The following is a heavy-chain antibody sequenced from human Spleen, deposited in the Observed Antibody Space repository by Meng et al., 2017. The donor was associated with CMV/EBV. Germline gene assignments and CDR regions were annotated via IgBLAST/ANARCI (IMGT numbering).Heavy chain of an antibody. Sequence: GESLKISCAASGFAFSSYWMHWVRQGPGKGLVWVSRSDSYGRSTKYADSVKGRFTISRDNSKNTLYLQMNSLTVEDTAVYYCASTLYSSRRWFDPWGQGTLVTVSS. J-gene: IGHJ5*02. V-gene: IGHV3-74*01. D-gene: IGHD6-13*01. CDR2: SDSYGRST. CDR1: GFAFSSYW. CDR3: ASTLYSSRRWFDP.